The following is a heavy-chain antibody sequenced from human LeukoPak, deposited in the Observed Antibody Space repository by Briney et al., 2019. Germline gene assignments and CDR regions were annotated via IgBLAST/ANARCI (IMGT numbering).Heavy chain of an antibody. CDR2: INPSGGST. CDR3: ASLISSGPLGGP. D-gene: IGHD3-22*01. J-gene: IGHJ5*02. CDR1: GYTFTSYY. V-gene: IGHV1-46*01. Sequence: GASVKVSCKASGYTFTSYYMHWVRQAPGQGLKWMGIINPSGGSTSYAQKFQGRVTMTRDTSTSTVYMELSSLRSEDTAVYYCASLISSGPLGGPWGQGTLVTVSS.